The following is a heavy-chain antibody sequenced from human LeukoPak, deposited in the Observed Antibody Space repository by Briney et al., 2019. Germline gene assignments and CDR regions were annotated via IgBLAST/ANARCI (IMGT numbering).Heavy chain of an antibody. CDR3: ARLRGAVAGCAY. Sequence: SGTLSLTCAVSGGSISSSNWWSWVRQPPGKGLEWIGEIYHSGSTNYNPSLKSRDTISVDKSKNQFSLKLSSVTAANTAVYYCARLRGAVAGCAYWGQGTLVTVSS. J-gene: IGHJ4*02. V-gene: IGHV4-4*02. CDR1: GGSISSSNW. D-gene: IGHD6-19*01. CDR2: IYHSGST.